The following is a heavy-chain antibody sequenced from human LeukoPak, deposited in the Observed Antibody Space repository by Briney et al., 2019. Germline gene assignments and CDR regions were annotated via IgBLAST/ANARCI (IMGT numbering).Heavy chain of an antibody. Sequence: PGGSLRLSCAASGFTVSSNYMSWVRQAPGKGLEWVSVIYSGGSTYYADSVKGRFTISRDNSKNTLYLQMNSLRAEDTAVYYCARDAGATPFDYWGQGTLVTVSS. D-gene: IGHD1-26*01. CDR2: IYSGGST. CDR3: ARDAGATPFDY. J-gene: IGHJ4*02. V-gene: IGHV3-66*01. CDR1: GFTVSSNY.